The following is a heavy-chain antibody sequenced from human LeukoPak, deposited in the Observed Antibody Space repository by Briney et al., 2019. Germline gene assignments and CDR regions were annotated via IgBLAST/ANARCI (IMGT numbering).Heavy chain of an antibody. J-gene: IGHJ4*02. D-gene: IGHD1-26*01. CDR3: ARGDIVGATTGDY. Sequence: ASVKVSCKASGYTFTNYAMHWVRQAPGQRLEWMGWMNPNSGNTGYAQKFQGRVTITRNTSISTAYMELSSLRSEDTAVYYCARGDIVGATTGDYWGQGTLVTVSS. V-gene: IGHV1-8*03. CDR2: MNPNSGNT. CDR1: GYTFTNYA.